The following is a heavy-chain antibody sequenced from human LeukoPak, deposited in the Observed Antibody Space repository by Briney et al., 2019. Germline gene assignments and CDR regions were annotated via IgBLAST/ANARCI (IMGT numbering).Heavy chain of an antibody. CDR2: INHSGST. Sequence: PSETLSLTCAVYGGSFSGYYWSWIRQPPGKGLEWIGEINHSGSTNYNPSLKSRVTISVDTSKNQFSLKLSSVTAADTAVYYCARLPRVYYYDSRRANAFDIWGQGTMVTVSS. J-gene: IGHJ3*02. V-gene: IGHV4-34*01. CDR3: ARLPRVYYYDSRRANAFDI. CDR1: GGSFSGYY. D-gene: IGHD3-22*01.